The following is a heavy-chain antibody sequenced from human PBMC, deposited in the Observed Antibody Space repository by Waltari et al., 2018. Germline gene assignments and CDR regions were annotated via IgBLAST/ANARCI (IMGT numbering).Heavy chain of an antibody. CDR2: IHRSGRT. CDR1: GDSRSENYW. V-gene: IGHV4-4*02. D-gene: IGHD2-15*01. J-gene: IGHJ4*02. CDR3: ARDRGRGLYFDS. Sequence: QLQLQQSCPGLVKPSESLSLTCGVSGDSRSENYWWSWVRQSPGKGLEWIGQIHRSGRTYYNPSLESRVSVSMDTSNNKFFLKLSSAIAADTAVYYCARDRGRGLYFDSWGQGTLVTVSP.